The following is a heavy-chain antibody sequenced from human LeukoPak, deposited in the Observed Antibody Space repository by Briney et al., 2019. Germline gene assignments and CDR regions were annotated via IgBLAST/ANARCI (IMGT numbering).Heavy chain of an antibody. V-gene: IGHV1-3*01. CDR3: ATDSIAVAGTDY. CDR1: GYTFISYA. J-gene: IGHJ4*02. CDR2: INAGNGNT. Sequence: ASVKVSCKASGYTFISYAMHWVRQAPGQRLEWMGWINAGNGNTKYPQKFQGRVTITRDTSASTAYMELSSLRSEDTAVYYCATDSIAVAGTDYWGQGTLVTVSS. D-gene: IGHD6-19*01.